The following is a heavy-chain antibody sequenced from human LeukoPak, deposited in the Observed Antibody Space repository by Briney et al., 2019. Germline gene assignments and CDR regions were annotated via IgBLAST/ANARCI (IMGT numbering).Heavy chain of an antibody. D-gene: IGHD3-10*01. Sequence: PSETLSLTCTVSGGSISGYYWSWIRQPAAKGLEWIGRIYTTGSTNYNPSLKSRVTMSVDTFKNQFSLKLTSVTAADTAVYYCAREGAEVRGVLVKYYFDYWGQGALVTVSS. CDR3: AREGAEVRGVLVKYYFDY. CDR2: IYTTGST. J-gene: IGHJ4*02. CDR1: GGSISGYY. V-gene: IGHV4-4*07.